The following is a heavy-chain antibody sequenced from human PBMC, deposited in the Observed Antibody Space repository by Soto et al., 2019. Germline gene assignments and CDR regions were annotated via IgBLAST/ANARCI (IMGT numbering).Heavy chain of an antibody. CDR2: ISAYNGNT. CDR1: SSTFTSYG. Sequence: SMKVTCKASSSTFTSYGIILLREAPGQRLQFMVWISAYNGNTNYAQKLQGRVTMTTDTFMSTAYMELRSLRSDDTAVYYCARVERGFGSDFYRDPYYYGMDVWGQATTVTVSS. J-gene: IGHJ6*02. V-gene: IGHV1-18*01. D-gene: IGHD2-21*01. CDR3: ARVERGFGSDFYRDPYYYGMDV.